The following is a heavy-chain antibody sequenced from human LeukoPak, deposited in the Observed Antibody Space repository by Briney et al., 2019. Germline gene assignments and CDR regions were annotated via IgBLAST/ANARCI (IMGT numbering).Heavy chain of an antibody. CDR3: TRVGYIDEGIDY. D-gene: IGHD5-24*01. J-gene: IGHJ4*02. CDR1: GFTFSSYG. CDR2: IKQDSSKK. V-gene: IGHV3-7*04. Sequence: GGSLRLSCAASGFTFSSYGMHWVRQAPGKGLEWVANIKQDSSKKSYVDSVKGRFTISRDNAKNSLYLQMNSLRAEDTAIYYCTRVGYIDEGIDYWGQGTLVTVSS.